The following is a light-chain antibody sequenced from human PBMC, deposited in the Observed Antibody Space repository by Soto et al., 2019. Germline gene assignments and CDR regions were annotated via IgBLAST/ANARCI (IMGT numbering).Light chain of an antibody. Sequence: QSVLTQPASVSGSPGQSITISCTGTSKDVGGYDFVSWFQQFPGKAPKVVIYDVVHRPSGLSNRFSGSKSGNTASLTISGRQPDDEADYYCGSYTASGSFVFGGGTKLTVL. V-gene: IGLV2-14*01. CDR3: GSYTASGSFV. J-gene: IGLJ3*02. CDR1: SKDVGGYDF. CDR2: DVV.